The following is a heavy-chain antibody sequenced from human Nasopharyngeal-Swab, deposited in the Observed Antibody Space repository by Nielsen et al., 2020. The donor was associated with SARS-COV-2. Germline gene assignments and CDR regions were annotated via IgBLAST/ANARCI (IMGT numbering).Heavy chain of an antibody. D-gene: IGHD3-10*01. J-gene: IGHJ6*02. Sequence: ASVKVSCKASGYTFTSYDINWVRQATGQGLEWMGWMNPNSGNTGYAQKFQGRVTMTRNTSISTAYMELSSLGSEDTAVYYCARSTMVRGYYYYYGMDVWGQGTTVTVSS. V-gene: IGHV1-8*01. CDR1: GYTFTSYD. CDR3: ARSTMVRGYYYYYGMDV. CDR2: MNPNSGNT.